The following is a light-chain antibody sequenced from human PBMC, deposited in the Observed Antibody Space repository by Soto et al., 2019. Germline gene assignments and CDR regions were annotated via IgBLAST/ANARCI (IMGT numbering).Light chain of an antibody. Sequence: AILMTQSPSSLSASTGDRVTITCRASQGISSYLAWYQQKPGKAPKLLIYAASTLQSGVPSGFSGSGSGTNFTLTISCLQSEDFATYYCQQSYSYPLTFGGGTKV. CDR3: QQSYSYPLT. CDR1: QGISSY. V-gene: IGKV1-8*01. J-gene: IGKJ4*01. CDR2: AAS.